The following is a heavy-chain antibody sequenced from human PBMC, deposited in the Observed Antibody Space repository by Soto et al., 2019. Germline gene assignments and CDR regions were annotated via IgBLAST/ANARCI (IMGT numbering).Heavy chain of an antibody. CDR2: TYFRSKWYN. CDR3: AKGDNLGPKTGYAFDP. Sequence: SQTLSLTCAISGDSVSSNTASWNWIRQSPSRGLEWLGRTYFRSKWYNDYAVPVKSRLIINPDTSNNQFSLQLNSVTPGDTAVYFCAKGDNLGPKTGYAFDPWGQGIMVTVSS. CDR1: GDSVSSNTAS. D-gene: IGHD5-12*01. V-gene: IGHV6-1*01. J-gene: IGHJ5*02.